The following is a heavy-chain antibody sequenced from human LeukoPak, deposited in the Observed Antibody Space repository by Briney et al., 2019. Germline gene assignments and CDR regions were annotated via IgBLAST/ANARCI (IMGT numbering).Heavy chain of an antibody. CDR3: AKDNNSDWWRLLDS. CDR2: ISNSDSST. Sequence: GGSLRLSCAASAFTFSNYAMSWVRQAPGKGLEWVSTISNSDSSTYYADSVKGRFTISRDNSKNMLYLQMNSLRPEDTAVYYCAKDNNSDWWRLLDSWGQGALVIVSS. D-gene: IGHD6-19*01. J-gene: IGHJ4*02. CDR1: AFTFSNYA. V-gene: IGHV3-23*01.